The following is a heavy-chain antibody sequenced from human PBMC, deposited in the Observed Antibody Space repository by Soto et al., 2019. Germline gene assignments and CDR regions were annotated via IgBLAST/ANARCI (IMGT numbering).Heavy chain of an antibody. D-gene: IGHD3-10*01. CDR2: IYYSGST. V-gene: IGHV4-61*01. J-gene: IGHJ3*02. CDR3: ARGDYGSGSYSDAFDI. CDR1: GGSVSSGSYY. Sequence: SETLSLTCTVSGGSVSSGSYYWSWIWQPPGKGLEWIGYIYYSGSTNYNPSLKSRVTISVDTSKNQFSLKLSSVTAADTAVYYCARGDYGSGSYSDAFDIWGQGTMVTVSS.